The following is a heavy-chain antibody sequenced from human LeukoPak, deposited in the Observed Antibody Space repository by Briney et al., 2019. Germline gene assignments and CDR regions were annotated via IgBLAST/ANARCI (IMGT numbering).Heavy chain of an antibody. J-gene: IGHJ5*02. CDR1: GYSFTSYW. D-gene: IGHD2-2*01. CDR3: ARPYCSSTSCLARFDP. Sequence: GESLKISCKGSGYSFTSYWIGWVRQMPGKGLEWMGMIYPGDSDTRYSPSFQGQVTISADKSISTAYLQWSSLKASDTAMYYCARPYCSSTSCLARFDPWGQGTLVTVSS. CDR2: IYPGDSDT. V-gene: IGHV5-51*01.